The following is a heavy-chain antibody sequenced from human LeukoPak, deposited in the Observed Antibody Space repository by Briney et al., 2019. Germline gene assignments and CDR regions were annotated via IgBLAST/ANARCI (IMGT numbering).Heavy chain of an antibody. V-gene: IGHV3-43*02. D-gene: IGHD1-14*01. CDR3: ARLRNDAFDI. CDR1: GFTLDDYA. J-gene: IGHJ3*02. Sequence: GGSLRLSCVASGFTLDDYALHWVRQAPGKGLEWISLISGDGDSTYYADSVKGRFTISRDNSKNSLYLQMSGLRAEDTALYYCARLRNDAFDIWGQGTVVTVSS. CDR2: ISGDGDST.